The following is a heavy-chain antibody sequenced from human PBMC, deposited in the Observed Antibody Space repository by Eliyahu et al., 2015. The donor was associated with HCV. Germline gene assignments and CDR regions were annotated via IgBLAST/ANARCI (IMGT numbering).Heavy chain of an antibody. CDR1: GFTFSSYA. D-gene: IGHD6-13*01. CDR3: ARDHRRYSSSWYAHFDY. V-gene: IGHV3-30*01. J-gene: IGHJ4*02. CDR2: ISYDGSNK. Sequence: QVQLVESGGXVVQPGRSLRLSCAAXGFTFSSYAMXWVRQAPGKGLEWVAVISYDGSNKYYADSVKGRFTISRDNSKNTLYLQMNSLRAEDTAVYYCARDHRRYSSSWYAHFDYWGQGTLVTVSS.